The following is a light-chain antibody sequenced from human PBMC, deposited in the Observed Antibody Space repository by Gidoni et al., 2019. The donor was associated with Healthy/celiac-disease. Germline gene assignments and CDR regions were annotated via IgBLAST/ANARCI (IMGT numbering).Light chain of an antibody. Sequence: DIQMTQSPSSLSASVGDRVTITCRASQGISTYLVWFQQKPGKAPKSLIYAASSLQSGVPPKFSGGGPGTNFIFPTSSRQPEDFATNYCQQYNSYSLTFGQGTRLEIK. CDR1: QGISTY. CDR2: AAS. V-gene: IGKV1-16*02. J-gene: IGKJ5*01. CDR3: QQYNSYSLT.